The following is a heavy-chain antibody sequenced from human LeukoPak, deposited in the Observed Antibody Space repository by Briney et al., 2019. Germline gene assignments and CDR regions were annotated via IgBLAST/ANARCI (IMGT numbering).Heavy chain of an antibody. Sequence: GGSLRLSCAASGFTFSSYAMSWVRQAPGKGLEWVSAISGPGDTTYHADSVKGRFTISRDNSKNTLYLQMNSLRAEDTAVYYCGKEASSSWYWFDPWGQGTQVTVSS. D-gene: IGHD6-13*01. V-gene: IGHV3-23*01. CDR3: GKEASSSWYWFDP. CDR1: GFTFSSYA. CDR2: ISGPGDTT. J-gene: IGHJ5*02.